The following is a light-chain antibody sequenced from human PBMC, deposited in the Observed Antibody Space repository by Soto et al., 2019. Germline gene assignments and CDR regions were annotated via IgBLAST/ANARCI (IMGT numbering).Light chain of an antibody. CDR1: QRVSSN. CDR2: GAS. Sequence: EIVMTQSPVTLSVSPGERATLSCRASQRVSSNVAWYQQKPGQAPRLLIYGASTRATGIPARFSGSGSETKFTLTISSLQSEDFAIYDCQQYNNWPPYTFGQGTKVDIK. CDR3: QQYNNWPPYT. V-gene: IGKV3-15*01. J-gene: IGKJ2*01.